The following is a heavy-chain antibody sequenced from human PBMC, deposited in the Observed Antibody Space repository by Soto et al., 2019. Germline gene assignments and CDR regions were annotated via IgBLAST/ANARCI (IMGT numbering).Heavy chain of an antibody. V-gene: IGHV3-30*14. CDR1: GFTFSSYA. CDR2: ISYDGSNK. Sequence: SLRLSCAASGFTFSSYAMHWVRQAPGKGLEWVAVISYDGSNKYYADSVKGRFTISRDNSKNTLYLQMNSLRAEDTAVYYCARDQGYYGVDVWGQGTTVTVSS. CDR3: ARDQGYYGVDV. J-gene: IGHJ6*02.